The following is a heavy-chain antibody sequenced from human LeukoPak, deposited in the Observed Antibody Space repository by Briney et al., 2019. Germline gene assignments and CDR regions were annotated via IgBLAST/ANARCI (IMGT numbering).Heavy chain of an antibody. D-gene: IGHD6-19*01. J-gene: IGHJ4*02. CDR2: ISSSSSYI. CDR3: ARLSSGWHGAVDY. V-gene: IGHV3-21*01. CDR1: GFTFSSYS. Sequence: PGGSLRLSCAASGFTFSSYSMNWVRQAPGKGLEWVSSISSSSSYIYYADSVKGRFPISRDNAKNSLYLQMNSLRAEDTAVYYCARLSSGWHGAVDYWGQGTLVTVSS.